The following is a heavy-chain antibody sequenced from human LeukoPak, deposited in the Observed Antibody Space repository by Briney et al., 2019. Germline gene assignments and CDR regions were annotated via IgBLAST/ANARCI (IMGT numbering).Heavy chain of an antibody. Sequence: GASVKVSCKASGGTFSSYAISWVRQAPGQGLEWMGGIIPIFGTANYAQKFQGRVTITADESTSTAYMELSSLRSEDTAVYYCARGLVVVPAAIVYYYYMDVWGKGTTVTVSS. CDR1: GGTFSSYA. CDR2: IIPIFGTA. CDR3: ARGLVVVPAAIVYYYYMDV. V-gene: IGHV1-69*13. D-gene: IGHD2-2*01. J-gene: IGHJ6*03.